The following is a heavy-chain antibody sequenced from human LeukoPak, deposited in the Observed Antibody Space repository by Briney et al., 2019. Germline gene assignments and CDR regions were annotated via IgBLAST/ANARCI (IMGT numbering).Heavy chain of an antibody. CDR1: GFTFSSYW. Sequence: GGSLRLSCVGSGFTFSSYWMSWVRQAPGKGLEWVSAISGSGGSTYYADSVKGRFTISRDNSKNTLYLQMNSLRAEDTAVYYCAKLGFQDIVVVPAAIYGYWGQGTLVTVSS. CDR2: ISGSGGST. CDR3: AKLGFQDIVVVPAAIYGY. D-gene: IGHD2-2*01. J-gene: IGHJ4*02. V-gene: IGHV3-23*01.